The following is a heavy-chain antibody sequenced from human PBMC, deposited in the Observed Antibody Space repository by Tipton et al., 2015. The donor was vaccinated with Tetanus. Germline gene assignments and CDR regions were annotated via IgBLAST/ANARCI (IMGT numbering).Heavy chain of an antibody. CDR3: ARARWGDRYYWYFDL. V-gene: IGHV4-59*01. D-gene: IGHD2-21*02. CDR2: IYYSGST. J-gene: IGHJ2*01. CDR1: GGSISSYY. Sequence: TLSLTCTVSGGSISSYYWSWIRQPPGKGLEWIGYIYYSGSTNYNPSLKSRVTISVDTSKNQFSLKLSSVTAADTAVYYCARARWGDRYYWYFDLWGRGTLVTVSS.